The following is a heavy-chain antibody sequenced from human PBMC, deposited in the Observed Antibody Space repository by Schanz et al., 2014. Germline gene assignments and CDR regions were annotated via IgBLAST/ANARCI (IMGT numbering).Heavy chain of an antibody. CDR2: INPSNGNT. Sequence: QVPLVQSGAYVKKPGASVKVSCKSSGYTFTNHGITWVRQAPGQGLEWMGWINPSNGNTVYAQNFQGRITMTTETSATIASMELRSLRSDDSAVYYCARAGFCSGSACYSLGIDYWGQGTLVTVSS. CDR3: ARAGFCSGSACYSLGIDY. CDR1: GYTFTNHG. J-gene: IGHJ4*02. V-gene: IGHV1-18*04. D-gene: IGHD2-15*01.